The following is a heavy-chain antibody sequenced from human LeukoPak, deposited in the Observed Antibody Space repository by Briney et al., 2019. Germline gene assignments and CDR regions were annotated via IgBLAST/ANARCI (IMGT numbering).Heavy chain of an antibody. J-gene: IGHJ4*02. CDR3: ARLNGKYCSGGSCYVDF. D-gene: IGHD2-15*01. CDR2: TRSSSSYM. V-gene: IGHV3-21*04. Sequence: PAGSLSLSCAASAFTFTSFSMQWDSPAPGRVLGWVSSTRSSSSYMFYADSVKGRFTISRDNSKNSVYLQMNSLRAEDTAVYYCARLNGKYCSGGSCYVDFWGQGTLVTVSS. CDR1: AFTFTSFS.